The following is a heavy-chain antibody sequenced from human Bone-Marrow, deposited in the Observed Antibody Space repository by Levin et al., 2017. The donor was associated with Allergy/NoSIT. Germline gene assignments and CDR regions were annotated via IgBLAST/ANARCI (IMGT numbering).Heavy chain of an antibody. CDR2: ISVSGGGT. V-gene: IGHV3-23*01. CDR3: AKDLDGSSSDYYYFYMDV. Sequence: GGSLRLSCAASGFTFSRFAMTWVRQAPGKGLQWVSAISVSGGGTYYADSVKGRFTISRDNSKDTVYLQMNSLRAEDTAVYYCAKDLDGSSSDYYYFYMDVWGKGTTVTV. J-gene: IGHJ6*03. D-gene: IGHD6-6*01. CDR1: GFTFSRFA.